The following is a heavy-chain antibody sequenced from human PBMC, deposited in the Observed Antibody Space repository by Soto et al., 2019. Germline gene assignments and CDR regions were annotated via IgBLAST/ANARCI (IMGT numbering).Heavy chain of an antibody. V-gene: IGHV3-33*01. CDR3: ARGSHVLLWFGESFDY. CDR2: IWYDGSNK. J-gene: IGHJ4*02. CDR1: GFTFSSYG. Sequence: GGSLRLSCAASGFTFSSYGMHWVRQAPGKGLEWVAVIWYDGSNKYYADSVKGRFTISRDNSKNRLYLQMNSLRAEDTAVYYCARGSHVLLWFGESFDYWGQGTLITVSS. D-gene: IGHD3-10*01.